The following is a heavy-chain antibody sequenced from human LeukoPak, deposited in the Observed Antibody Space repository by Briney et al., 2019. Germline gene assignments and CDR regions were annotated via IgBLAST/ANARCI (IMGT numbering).Heavy chain of an antibody. CDR3: ARDGGRNFDY. V-gene: IGHV3-7*01. J-gene: IGHJ4*02. Sequence: PWGSLRLSCAASGFNFRNYWMGWVRQAPGKGLEWVANINPDGGGKFYVDSVGGRFTISRDNAKNSLYLQMNSLRAEDTAMYYCARDGGRNFDYWGQGTLVTVSS. CDR1: GFNFRNYW. CDR2: INPDGGGK.